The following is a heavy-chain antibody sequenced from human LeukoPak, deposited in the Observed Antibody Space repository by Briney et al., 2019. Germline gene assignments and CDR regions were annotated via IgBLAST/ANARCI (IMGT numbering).Heavy chain of an antibody. D-gene: IGHD2-21*02. J-gene: IGHJ3*02. V-gene: IGHV3-21*01. CDR2: ISSSGSYI. CDR1: GFTVSTNC. CDR3: ASRNQYCGGDCFWAFDI. Sequence: GGSLRLSCAASGFTVSTNCMTWVRQAPGKGLEWVASISSSGSYIYYADSVKGRFTISRDNAKNSLYLQMNSLRAEDTAVYYCASRNQYCGGDCFWAFDIWGRGTMVTVSS.